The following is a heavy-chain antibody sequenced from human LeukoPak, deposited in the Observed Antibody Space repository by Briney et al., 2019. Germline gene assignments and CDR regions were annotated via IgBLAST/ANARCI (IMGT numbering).Heavy chain of an antibody. J-gene: IGHJ3*02. D-gene: IGHD5-24*01. CDR1: GFTFSGSA. Sequence: PGGSLRLSCAASGFTFSGSAMHWVRQASGKGLEWVGRIRSKANSYATAYAASVKGRFTTSRDDSKNTAYLQMNSLKTEDTAVYYCTRRVEAERAFDIWGQGTMVTVSS. V-gene: IGHV3-73*01. CDR2: IRSKANSYAT. CDR3: TRRVEAERAFDI.